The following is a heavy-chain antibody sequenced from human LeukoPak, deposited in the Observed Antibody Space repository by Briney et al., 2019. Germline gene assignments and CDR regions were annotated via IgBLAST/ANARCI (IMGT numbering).Heavy chain of an antibody. Sequence: GGSLRLSCAASGFTFSSYSMNWVRQAPGKGLEWVSYISSGSSTIYYADSVKGRFIISRDNAKNSLYLQMNSLRADDPAVYYCARGIWNDPYYWGQGTLVTVSS. V-gene: IGHV3-48*01. D-gene: IGHD1-1*01. CDR1: GFTFSSYS. CDR2: ISSGSSTI. CDR3: ARGIWNDPYY. J-gene: IGHJ4*02.